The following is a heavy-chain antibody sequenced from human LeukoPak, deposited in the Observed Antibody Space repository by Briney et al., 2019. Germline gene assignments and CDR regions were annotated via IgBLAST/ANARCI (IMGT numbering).Heavy chain of an antibody. CDR3: AKGAAGSDAFDI. CDR2: ISGSGGNT. J-gene: IGHJ3*02. Sequence: GGSLRLSCAASGFTFSSYAMSCVRQAPEKGLEWVSSISGSGGNTYYAESVKGRFTISRDNSKNTLYLQMNSLRAEDTALYYCAKGAAGSDAFDIWGQGTMVTVSS. D-gene: IGHD2-15*01. CDR1: GFTFSSYA. V-gene: IGHV3-23*01.